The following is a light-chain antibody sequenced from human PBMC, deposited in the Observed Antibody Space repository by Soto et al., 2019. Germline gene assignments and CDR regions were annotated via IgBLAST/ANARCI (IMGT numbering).Light chain of an antibody. V-gene: IGLV1-51*01. CDR2: DDN. Sequence: QSVLTQPPSGSAAPGQKVTISCCGSSSNIGGNSVSWYQQLPGTAPKLLIYDDNKRPSGIPDRFSGSKSGTSANLGITGFHTGDEADYYCRSWDSSLSAYVFGTGTKVTVL. CDR3: RSWDSSLSAYV. CDR1: SSNIGGNS. J-gene: IGLJ1*01.